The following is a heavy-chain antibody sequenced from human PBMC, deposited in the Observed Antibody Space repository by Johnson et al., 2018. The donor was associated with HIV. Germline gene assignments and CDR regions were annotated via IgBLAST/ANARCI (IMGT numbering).Heavy chain of an antibody. D-gene: IGHD3-22*01. CDR1: SFIFSSYW. Sequence: VQLVDSGGGLVQPGGSLRLSCASSSFIFSSYWMSWVRQAPGKGLEWVANIKTDGSEKYYGDSVKGRVTISRDNARNSVYLQMNSLRAEDTAVYYCARGDHYDSSGFYFGAAFDSWGQGTMVTVSS. J-gene: IGHJ3*02. V-gene: IGHV3-7*03. CDR2: IKTDGSEK. CDR3: ARGDHYDSSGFYFGAAFDS.